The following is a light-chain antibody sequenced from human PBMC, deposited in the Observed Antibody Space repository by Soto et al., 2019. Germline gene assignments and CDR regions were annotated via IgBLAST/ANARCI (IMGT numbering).Light chain of an antibody. CDR3: QQHDSPPLT. V-gene: IGKV1-33*01. CDR1: QDIDNY. Sequence: DIQMTQSPSSLSASVGDRVTITCQASQDIDNYLNWYQHKVGKAPKLLIFDASNLEPGVPSRFSGSGSGTHFTVTISSLQPEDIATYYCQQHDSPPLTFGGGTKVE. CDR2: DAS. J-gene: IGKJ4*01.